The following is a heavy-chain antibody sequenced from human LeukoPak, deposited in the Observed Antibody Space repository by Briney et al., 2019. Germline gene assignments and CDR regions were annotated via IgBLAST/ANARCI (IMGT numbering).Heavy chain of an antibody. V-gene: IGHV4-61*02. J-gene: IGHJ6*03. CDR3: ARVKLDILTGHNGSYYYYYMDV. D-gene: IGHD3-9*01. CDR1: GGSISSGSYY. CDR2: IYTSGST. Sequence: SETLSLTCTVSGGSISSGSYYWSWIRQPAGKGLEWIGRIYTSGSTNYNPSLKSRVTISVDTSKNQFSLKLSSETAADTAVYYCARVKLDILTGHNGSYYYYYMDVWGKGTTVTISS.